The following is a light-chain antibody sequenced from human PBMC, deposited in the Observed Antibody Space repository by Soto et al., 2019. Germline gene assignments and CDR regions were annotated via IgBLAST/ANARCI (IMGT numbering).Light chain of an antibody. CDR3: LQGTHWPPYS. CDR2: KVS. J-gene: IGKJ2*03. CDR1: QSLVYRDGNTY. Sequence: VVLTQSPLSLPVTLGQPASISCRSSQSLVYRDGNTYLNWFQQRPGQSPRRLIYKVSDRDSGVPDRFSGSGSGTDFTLKISRGDAEAVGVYYCLQGTHWPPYSFGQGTKLEIK. V-gene: IGKV2-30*01.